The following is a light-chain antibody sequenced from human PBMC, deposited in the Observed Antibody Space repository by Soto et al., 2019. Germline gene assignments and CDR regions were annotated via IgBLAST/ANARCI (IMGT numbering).Light chain of an antibody. V-gene: IGKV1-9*01. CDR3: QQYYSYPLT. Sequence: DIQLTQSPSFLSASVGDRVTITCRASQGIYNFLAWYQQQPGKAPNLLIYAASSLQSGVPSRFSGSGSGTDFTLTISCLQSEDFATYYCQQYYSYPLTFGGGTKVDIK. CDR1: QGIYNF. CDR2: AAS. J-gene: IGKJ4*01.